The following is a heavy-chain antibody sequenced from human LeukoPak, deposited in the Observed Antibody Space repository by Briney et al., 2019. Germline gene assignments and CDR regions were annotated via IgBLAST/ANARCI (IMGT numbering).Heavy chain of an antibody. V-gene: IGHV3-23*01. CDR1: GFTFSSYA. CDR2: ISGSGGST. CDR3: AKDGGSHGYSSSINWFDP. Sequence: PGGSLRLSCAASGFTFSSYAMSWVRQAPGKGLEWVSAISGSGGSTYYADSVKGRFTISRDNSKNTLYLQMNSLRAEDTAVYYCAKDGGSHGYSSSINWFDPWGQGTLVTVSS. J-gene: IGHJ5*02. D-gene: IGHD6-13*01.